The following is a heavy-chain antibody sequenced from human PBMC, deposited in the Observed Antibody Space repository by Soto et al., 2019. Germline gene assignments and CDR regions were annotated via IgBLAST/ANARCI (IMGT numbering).Heavy chain of an antibody. CDR1: GFTFSSYG. Sequence: QVQLVESGGGVVQPGRSLRPSCAASGFTFSSYGMHWVRQAPGKGLEWVAVIWYDGSNKYYADSVKGPFPIPRHNSKDPLYLQMNSLRVEVTAVSYCASARGYRYGPEHDYWGQGNLVSVSS. J-gene: IGHJ4*02. D-gene: IGHD5-18*01. CDR2: IWYDGSNK. CDR3: ASARGYRYGPEHDY. V-gene: IGHV3-33*01.